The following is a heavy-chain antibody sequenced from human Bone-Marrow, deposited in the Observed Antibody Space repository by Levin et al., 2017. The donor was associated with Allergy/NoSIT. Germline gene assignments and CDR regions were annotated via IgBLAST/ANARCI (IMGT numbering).Heavy chain of an antibody. CDR1: GFTFTSSA. Sequence: SVKVSCKASGFTFTSSAVQWVRQARGQRLEWIGWIVVGSGNTNYAQKFQERVTITRDMSTSTAYMELSSLRSEDTAVYYCAAELILGVVIQAFDIWGQGTMVTVSS. CDR3: AAELILGVVIQAFDI. D-gene: IGHD3-3*01. V-gene: IGHV1-58*01. CDR2: IVVGSGNT. J-gene: IGHJ3*02.